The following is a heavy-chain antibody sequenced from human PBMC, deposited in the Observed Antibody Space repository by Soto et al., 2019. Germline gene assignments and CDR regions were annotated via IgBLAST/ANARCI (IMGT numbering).Heavy chain of an antibody. CDR1: GDAFASCG. Sequence: GAAAKPRWKACGDAFASCGRSWVRQGPEQGLEWMGWISACNGNTNYAQKLQGRVTMTTDTSTGTAYMELRSLRSDDTAVYYCARDPELTIFGVAYYYYGMDVWGQGTTVTLSS. J-gene: IGHJ6*02. D-gene: IGHD3-3*01. CDR2: ISACNGNT. V-gene: IGHV1-18*01. CDR3: ARDPELTIFGVAYYYYGMDV.